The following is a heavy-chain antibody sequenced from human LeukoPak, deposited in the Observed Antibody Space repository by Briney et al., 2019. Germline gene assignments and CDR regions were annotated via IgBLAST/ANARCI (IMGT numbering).Heavy chain of an antibody. CDR1: GFTFNNYA. D-gene: IGHD3-10*01. Sequence: TGGSLRLSCAASGFTFNNYAMSWVRQAPGKGLEWVSAVGGGGGSTYYADSVRGRFTISRDNSRNTVYLQMNSLRAEDTAIYYCAKDLNYLLWFGESYYYYGMDVWGQGTTVTVSS. CDR3: AKDLNYLLWFGESYYYYGMDV. CDR2: VGGGGGST. J-gene: IGHJ6*02. V-gene: IGHV3-23*01.